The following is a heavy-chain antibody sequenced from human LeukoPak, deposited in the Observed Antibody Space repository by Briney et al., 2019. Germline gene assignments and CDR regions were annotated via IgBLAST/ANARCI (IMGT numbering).Heavy chain of an antibody. J-gene: IGHJ4*02. CDR1: GFTFSSYA. Sequence: GRSLRLSCAASGFTFSSYAMHWVRQAPGKGLEWAAVISYDGSNKYYADSVKGRFTISRDNSKNTLYLQMSSLRAEDTAVYYCARDHATIVIAAAFDYWGQGTLVTVSS. D-gene: IGHD6-13*01. CDR3: ARDHATIVIAAAFDY. V-gene: IGHV3-30*04. CDR2: ISYDGSNK.